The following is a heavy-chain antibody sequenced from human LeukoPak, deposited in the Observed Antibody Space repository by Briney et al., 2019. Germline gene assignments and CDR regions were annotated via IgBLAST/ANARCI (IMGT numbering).Heavy chain of an antibody. CDR2: MNPNSGNT. D-gene: IGHD2-2*01. CDR3: ARDLKTAMDYFDY. V-gene: IGHV1-8*02. CDR1: GYTFTSYY. Sequence: GASVKVSCKASGYTFTSYYMHWVRQAPGQGLEWMGWMNPNSGNTGYAQKFQGRVTMTRNTSISTAYMELSSLRPEDTAVYYCARDLKTAMDYFDYWGQGALVTVSS. J-gene: IGHJ4*02.